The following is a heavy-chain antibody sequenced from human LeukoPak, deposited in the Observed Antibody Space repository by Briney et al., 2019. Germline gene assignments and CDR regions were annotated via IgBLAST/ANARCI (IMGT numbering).Heavy chain of an antibody. Sequence: SETLSLTCTVSGGSIISSSYYWGCIRQPPGKGLEWIGSIYYSGSTYYNPSLKSRVTISVDTSKNQFSLKLSSVTAADTAVYYCARLRANCSGGSCYPYYFDYWGQGTLVTVSS. J-gene: IGHJ4*02. CDR2: IYYSGST. CDR3: ARLRANCSGGSCYPYYFDY. D-gene: IGHD2-15*01. V-gene: IGHV4-39*01. CDR1: GGSIISSSYY.